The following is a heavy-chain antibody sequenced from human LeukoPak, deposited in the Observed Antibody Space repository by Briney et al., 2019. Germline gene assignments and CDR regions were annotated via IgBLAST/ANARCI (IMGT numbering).Heavy chain of an antibody. J-gene: IGHJ4*02. CDR3: ARGVVVAATPDY. D-gene: IGHD2-15*01. CDR2: ISYDGSNK. Sequence: GGSLRLSCAASGFTFSSYAMHRVRQAPGKGLEWVAVISYDGSNKYYADSVKGRFTISRDNSKNTLYLQMNSLRAEDTAVYYCARGVVVAATPDYWGQGTLVTVSS. CDR1: GFTFSSYA. V-gene: IGHV3-30*04.